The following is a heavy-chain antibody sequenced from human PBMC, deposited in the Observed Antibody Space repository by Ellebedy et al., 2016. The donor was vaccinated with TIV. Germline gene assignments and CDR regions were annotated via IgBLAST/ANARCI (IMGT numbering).Heavy chain of an antibody. V-gene: IGHV1-18*01. Sequence: ASVKVSXXASGYTFTSYGISWVRQAPGQGLEWMGWISAYNGNTNYAQKLQGRVTMTTDTSTSTAYMELRSLRSDDTAVYYCARDRPLVSLYGMDVWGQGTTVTVSS. CDR1: GYTFTSYG. D-gene: IGHD2-15*01. J-gene: IGHJ6*02. CDR2: ISAYNGNT. CDR3: ARDRPLVSLYGMDV.